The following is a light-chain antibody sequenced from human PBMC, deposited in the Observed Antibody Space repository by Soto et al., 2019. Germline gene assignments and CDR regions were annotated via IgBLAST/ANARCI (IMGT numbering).Light chain of an antibody. V-gene: IGKV1-5*01. CDR1: QRVNRL. CDR3: QQYNSYSQT. CDR2: DAS. J-gene: IGKJ2*01. Sequence: DIQMTQSPSTLSAAVGDRVTISCRASQRVNRLLAWYQQKPGKAPKLLIYDASTLESGVPSRFIGSGSGTEFNLTITDVHPDDFATFYCQQYNSYSQTFGQVTKLEIK.